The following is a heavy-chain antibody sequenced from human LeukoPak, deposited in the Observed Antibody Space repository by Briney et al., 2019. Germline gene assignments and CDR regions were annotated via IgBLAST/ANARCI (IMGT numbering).Heavy chain of an antibody. V-gene: IGHV3-30*04. CDR1: GFTFSSYA. CDR3: ARGAYGSSWKNCDY. D-gene: IGHD6-13*01. Sequence: GGSLRLSCAASGFTFSSYAMHWVRQAPGKGLEWVALISYDGSDKYYADSVKGRFTISRDSSQSTLYLQMNSLRPEDTAVFYCARGAYGSSWKNCDYWGQGTLVTVSS. J-gene: IGHJ4*02. CDR2: ISYDGSDK.